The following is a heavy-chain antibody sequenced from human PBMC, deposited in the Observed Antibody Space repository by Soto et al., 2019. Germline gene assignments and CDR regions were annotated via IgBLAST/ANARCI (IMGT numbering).Heavy chain of an antibody. D-gene: IGHD1-26*01. Sequence: GGSLRLSCAASGFTLSSYSMNWVRQAPGKGLEWVSSISSSSSYIYYADSVKGRFTISRDNAKNSLYLQMNSLRAEDTAVYYFARDPPISASGSCREFDYGGQATRVT. CDR1: GFTLSSYS. CDR3: ARDPPISASGSCREFDY. J-gene: IGHJ4*02. V-gene: IGHV3-21*01. CDR2: ISSSSSYI.